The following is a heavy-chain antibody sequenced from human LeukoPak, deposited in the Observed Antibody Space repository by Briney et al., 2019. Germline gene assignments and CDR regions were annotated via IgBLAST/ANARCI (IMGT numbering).Heavy chain of an antibody. Sequence: GSVKVSCKASGYTFTSYGISWVRQAPGQGLEWMGWISAYNGNTKYAQNLQGRVTMTTDTSTSTAYMELRSLRSDDTAMYYCARSDYGGQVHIDYWGQGTLVTVSS. CDR2: ISAYNGNT. D-gene: IGHD3-16*01. CDR1: GYTFTSYG. V-gene: IGHV1-18*01. J-gene: IGHJ4*02. CDR3: ARSDYGGQVHIDY.